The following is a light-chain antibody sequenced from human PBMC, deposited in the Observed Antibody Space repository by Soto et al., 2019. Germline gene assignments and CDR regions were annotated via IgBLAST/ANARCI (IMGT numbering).Light chain of an antibody. J-gene: IGKJ2*01. Sequence: EIVMTQSPATPSVPPGERATLSCRASHSISSNLAWYQQTPGQAPRLLIYGASTRATGVPDRFSGSGSETDLTLTISNLQSKDCAVYDCQHYNNWRTYTFGQGTKVDIK. V-gene: IGKV3D-15*01. CDR3: QHYNNWRTYT. CDR1: HSISSN. CDR2: GAS.